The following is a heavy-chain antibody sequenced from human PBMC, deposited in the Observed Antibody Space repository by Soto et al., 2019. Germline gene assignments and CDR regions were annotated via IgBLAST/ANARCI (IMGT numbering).Heavy chain of an antibody. CDR2: VSHDGRNT. CDR1: GFTVSDYA. CDR3: AKGGRQWLVTSDFDY. D-gene: IGHD6-19*01. V-gene: IGHV3-30*18. J-gene: IGHJ4*02. Sequence: VQLVESGGGVVQPGSSLRLSCAASGFTVSDYAMHWVRQAPGKGLEWVAVVSHDGRNTHYADPVKGRFTISRDSSKKTVSLEMTSLSAEDTAVYYCAKGGRQWLVTSDFDYWGQGALVTVSS.